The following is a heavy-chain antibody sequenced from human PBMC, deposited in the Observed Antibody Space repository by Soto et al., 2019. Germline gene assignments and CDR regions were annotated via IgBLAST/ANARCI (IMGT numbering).Heavy chain of an antibody. Sequence: SETLSITCIVSGGSISGSSYYWGWIRQPPGKGLEWIGSIYYSGNTYYNPSLKSRVIISVDTSKNQFSLKLSSVTAADTAVYYCALGGYWVTTYYYYYGMDVWGQGTTVTISS. V-gene: IGHV4-39*01. D-gene: IGHD3-22*01. J-gene: IGHJ6*02. CDR1: GGSISGSSYY. CDR3: ALGGYWVTTYYYYYGMDV. CDR2: IYYSGNT.